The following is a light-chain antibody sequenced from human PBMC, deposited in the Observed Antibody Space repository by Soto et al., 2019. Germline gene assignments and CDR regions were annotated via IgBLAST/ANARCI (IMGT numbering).Light chain of an antibody. J-gene: IGKJ5*01. CDR2: GAS. Sequence: EIVMTQSPATLSVSPGERATHSCRASERIYSAYLGWYQQKPGQAPRLLIYGASTRATGIPARFSGSGSGTEFTLTITSLQPEDFATYYCQQVNNYPITFGQGTRLEIK. V-gene: IGKV3-15*01. CDR3: QQVNNYPIT. CDR1: ERIYSAY.